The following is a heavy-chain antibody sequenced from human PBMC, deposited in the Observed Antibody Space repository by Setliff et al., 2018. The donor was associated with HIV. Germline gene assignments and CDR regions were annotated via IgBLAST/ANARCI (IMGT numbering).Heavy chain of an antibody. Sequence: PGGSLRLSCAASGFTFSSYSMSWVRQTPGKGLEWVSYISSSDTTIYYVDSVKGRFTISRDNSKNTLYLQMNSLRVEDTAVYYCAKDVCSGAYCYAYYYYGMDVWGQGTMVTVSS. J-gene: IGHJ6*02. CDR1: GFTFSSYS. D-gene: IGHD2-15*01. CDR2: ISSSDTTI. V-gene: IGHV3-48*01. CDR3: AKDVCSGAYCYAYYYYGMDV.